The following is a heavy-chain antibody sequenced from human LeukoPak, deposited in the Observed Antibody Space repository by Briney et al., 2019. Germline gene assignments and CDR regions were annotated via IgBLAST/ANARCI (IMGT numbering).Heavy chain of an antibody. V-gene: IGHV3-23*01. CDR3: AVYYGSVMGAFDI. Sequence: DPGGSLRLSCAASGFTSSSYAMSWVRQAPGKGLEWVSAISGSGGSTYYADSVRGRFTISRDNSKNTLYLQMNSLRAEDTAVYYCAVYYGSVMGAFDIWGQGTMVTVSS. CDR1: GFTSSSYA. CDR2: ISGSGGST. J-gene: IGHJ3*02. D-gene: IGHD3-10*01.